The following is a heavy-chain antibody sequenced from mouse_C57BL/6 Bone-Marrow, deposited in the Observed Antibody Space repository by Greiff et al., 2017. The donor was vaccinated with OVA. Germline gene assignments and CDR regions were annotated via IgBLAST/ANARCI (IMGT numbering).Heavy chain of an antibody. D-gene: IGHD2-3*01. V-gene: IGHV1-61*01. J-gene: IGHJ3*01. CDR1: GYTFTSYW. Sequence: QVQLQQPGAELVRPGSSVKLSCKASGYTFTSYWMDWVKQRPGQGLEWIGNIYPSDSETHYNQKFKDKATLTVDKSSSTAYLQPSSLTSEDSAVYFCARDDGSSGAYWGQGTLVTVSA. CDR2: IYPSDSET. CDR3: ARDDGSSGAY.